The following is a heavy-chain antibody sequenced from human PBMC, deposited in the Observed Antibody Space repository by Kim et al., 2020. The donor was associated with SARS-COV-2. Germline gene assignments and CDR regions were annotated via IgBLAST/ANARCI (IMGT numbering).Heavy chain of an antibody. V-gene: IGHV4-39*06. J-gene: IGHJ5*02. CDR3: ARDRRQLRANWFDP. D-gene: IGHD6-13*01. Sequence: NPSLKRRVTISVDTSKNQFALKLSSVTAADTAVYYCARDRRQLRANWFDPWGQGTLVTVSS.